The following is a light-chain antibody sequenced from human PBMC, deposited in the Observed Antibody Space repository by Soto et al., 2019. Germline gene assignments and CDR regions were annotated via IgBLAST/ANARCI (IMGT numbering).Light chain of an antibody. CDR1: QRVNSSY. CDR2: GAT. Sequence: EIVLTQSPDTLELSPGEGATLSCRASQRVNSSYLAWYQQKPGQAPRLLISGATDRATGVPARVSGSGSGTDFTLTIRRLEPEDFAVYYCQQYVNSPVTFGQGTKLQIK. V-gene: IGKV3-20*01. CDR3: QQYVNSPVT. J-gene: IGKJ2*01.